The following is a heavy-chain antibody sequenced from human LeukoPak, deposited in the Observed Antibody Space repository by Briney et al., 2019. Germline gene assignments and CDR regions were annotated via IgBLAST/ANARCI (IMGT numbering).Heavy chain of an antibody. CDR3: TTLTIIVVHNDY. CDR2: IKSKTDGGTT. D-gene: IGHD3-22*01. CDR1: EFTLSNAW. V-gene: IGHV3-15*01. J-gene: IGHJ4*02. Sequence: GGSLRLSCAASEFTLSNAWMSGVRQAPGKGLEWVGRIKSKTDGGTTDYAAPVEGRFTISRDDSKNTLYLQMNSLKTEDTAVYYCTTLTIIVVHNDYWGQGTLVTVSS.